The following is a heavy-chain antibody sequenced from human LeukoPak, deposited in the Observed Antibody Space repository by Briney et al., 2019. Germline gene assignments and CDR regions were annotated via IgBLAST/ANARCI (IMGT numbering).Heavy chain of an antibody. J-gene: IGHJ4*02. D-gene: IGHD3-10*01. CDR3: ASNYYGSGSPLV. Sequence: ASVTVSCKASGYTFTSYAMHWVRQAPGQRLEWMGWINAGNGNTKYSQKFQGRVTITRYTSASTAYMELSSLRSEDTAVYYCASNYYGSGSPLVWGQGTLVTVSS. V-gene: IGHV1-3*01. CDR1: GYTFTSYA. CDR2: INAGNGNT.